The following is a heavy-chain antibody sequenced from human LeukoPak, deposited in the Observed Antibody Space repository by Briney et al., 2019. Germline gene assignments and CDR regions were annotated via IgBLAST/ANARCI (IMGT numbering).Heavy chain of an antibody. J-gene: IGHJ5*02. D-gene: IGHD3-22*01. CDR1: GGSITSSSYY. V-gene: IGHV4-39*07. CDR3: AREGDLTMIVVANWFDP. Sequence: SETLSLTCTVSGGSITSSSYYWGWIRQPPGKGLEWIGSIYYSGSTYYNPSLKSRVTISVDTSKNQFSLKLSSVTAADTAVYYCAREGDLTMIVVANWFDPWGQGTLVTVSS. CDR2: IYYSGST.